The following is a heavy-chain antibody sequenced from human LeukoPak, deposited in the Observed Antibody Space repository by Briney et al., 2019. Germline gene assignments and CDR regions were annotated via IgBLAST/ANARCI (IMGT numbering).Heavy chain of an antibody. Sequence: PGGSLRLSCVASEFTFSDYYMSWIRQAPGKGLEWLSYISTSGDYTNYADSVKGRFTISRDNAKNSLYLQMNSLRAEDTAVYYCARVPSDIVVVEPATPDFWGQGTLVTVSS. CDR2: ISTSGDYT. D-gene: IGHD2-15*01. V-gene: IGHV3-11*06. CDR3: ARVPSDIVVVEPATPDF. J-gene: IGHJ4*02. CDR1: EFTFSDYY.